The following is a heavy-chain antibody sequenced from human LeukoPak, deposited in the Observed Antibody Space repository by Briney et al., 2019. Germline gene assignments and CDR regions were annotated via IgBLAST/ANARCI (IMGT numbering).Heavy chain of an antibody. CDR3: ARSFSGSYYYYMDV. J-gene: IGHJ6*03. Sequence: ASVKVSCKASGYTFTSYAMHWVRQAPGQRPEWMGWINAGNGNTKYSQEFQGRVTITRDTSASTAYMELSSLRSEDMAVYYCARSFSGSYYYYMDVWGKGTTVTVSS. CDR1: GYTFTSYA. CDR2: INAGNGNT. D-gene: IGHD3-10*01. V-gene: IGHV1-3*03.